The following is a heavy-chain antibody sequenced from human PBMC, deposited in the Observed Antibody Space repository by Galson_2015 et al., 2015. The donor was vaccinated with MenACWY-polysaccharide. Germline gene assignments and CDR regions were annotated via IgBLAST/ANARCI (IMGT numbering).Heavy chain of an antibody. Sequence: SLRLSCAASGLTFSNWWMTWVRQAPGKGLEWVASIKKDGSEKYYVDSVKGRFTTSRDNAKDSLYLQMNSLRAEVTAVYFCARGHLGLGLWGQGTTVTVSS. CDR2: IKKDGSEK. CDR1: GLTFSNWW. V-gene: IGHV3-7*01. D-gene: IGHD7-27*01. CDR3: ARGHLGLGL. J-gene: IGHJ6*02.